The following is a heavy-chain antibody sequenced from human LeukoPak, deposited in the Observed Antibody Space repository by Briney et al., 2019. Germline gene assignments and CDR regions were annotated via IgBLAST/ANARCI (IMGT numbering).Heavy chain of an antibody. CDR2: ISFDGTNK. CDR1: GFTFSTYV. J-gene: IGHJ4*02. Sequence: GGSLRLSCAASGFTFSTYVMHWVRQAPGKGLEWVAVISFDGTNKYYAGSVKGRFTISRDNSKNTLFLQMSRLRAEDTSVYYCARDRGADVFDFWGQGTLVTVSS. CDR3: ARDRGADVFDF. V-gene: IGHV3-30-3*01. D-gene: IGHD3-16*01.